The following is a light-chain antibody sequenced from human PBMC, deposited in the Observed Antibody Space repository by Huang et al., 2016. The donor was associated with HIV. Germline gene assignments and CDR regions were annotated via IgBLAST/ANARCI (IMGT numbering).Light chain of an antibody. J-gene: IGKJ2*01. CDR1: QSVTNC. V-gene: IGKV1-5*03. CDR2: RAS. CDR3: QQYNSDSYT. Sequence: DIQMTQSPSTLSASVGDRVTITCRASQSVTNCLAWYQQKPGKAPKLLIYRASTLESGVPSRFSGSGSGTEFTLTISSLQPDDFASYYCQQYNSDSYTFGQGTKLEIK.